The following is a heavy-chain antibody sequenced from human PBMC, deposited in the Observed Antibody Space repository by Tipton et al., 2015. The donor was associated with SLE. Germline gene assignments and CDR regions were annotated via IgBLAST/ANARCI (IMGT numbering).Heavy chain of an antibody. D-gene: IGHD3-10*01. V-gene: IGHV3-30*19. J-gene: IGHJ6*02. CDR1: GFTFSSYG. CDR3: ARRVGSYYGMDV. CDR2: IWYDGSNK. Sequence: SLRLSCAASGFTFSSYGMHWVRQAPGKGLEWVAVIWYDGSNKYYADSVKGRFTISRDNSKNTLYLQMNGLRVDDTAVYHCARRVGSYYGMDVWGQGTTVTVSS.